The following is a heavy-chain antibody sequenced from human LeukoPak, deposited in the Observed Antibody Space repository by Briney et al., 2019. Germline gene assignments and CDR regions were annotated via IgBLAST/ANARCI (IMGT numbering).Heavy chain of an antibody. D-gene: IGHD6-13*01. V-gene: IGHV3-30*03. CDR2: ISFDGNNQ. Sequence: PGGSLRLSCAASGVTFSTYGMHWVRQAPGKGLEGVAVISFDGNNQYYADSVTGRFTISRDNSKNTLYLQMSGLRTEDTAVYYCALVPRYSTTWSTFDYWGQGTLVTVSS. J-gene: IGHJ4*02. CDR1: GVTFSTYG. CDR3: ALVPRYSTTWSTFDY.